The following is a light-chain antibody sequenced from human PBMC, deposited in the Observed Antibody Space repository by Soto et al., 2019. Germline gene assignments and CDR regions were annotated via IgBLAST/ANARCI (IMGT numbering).Light chain of an antibody. V-gene: IGKV3-20*01. CDR1: QSVRSSH. J-gene: IGKJ4*01. CDR3: QQYSSSPLT. Sequence: EIVLTQCPGTLSLSPGERATLSCRTSQSVRSSHLAWYQQKPGQAPRLLIYGASSRATGIPDRFSGSGSGTDFTLTISRLEPEDFAVYHCQQYSSSPLTFGGGTKVDIK. CDR2: GAS.